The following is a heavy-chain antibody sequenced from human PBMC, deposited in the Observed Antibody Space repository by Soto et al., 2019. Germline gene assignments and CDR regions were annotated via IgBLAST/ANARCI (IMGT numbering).Heavy chain of an antibody. CDR1: GGSFSGYY. D-gene: IGHD1-1*01. Sequence: SSETLSLTCAVYGGSFSGYYWSWIRQPPGKGLEWIREINHSGSTNYNPSLKSRVTISVDTSKNQFSLKLSSVTAADTAVYYCARGGRGIDIPRGMDVWGQGTTVTVSS. CDR2: INHSGST. CDR3: ARGGRGIDIPRGMDV. J-gene: IGHJ6*02. V-gene: IGHV4-34*01.